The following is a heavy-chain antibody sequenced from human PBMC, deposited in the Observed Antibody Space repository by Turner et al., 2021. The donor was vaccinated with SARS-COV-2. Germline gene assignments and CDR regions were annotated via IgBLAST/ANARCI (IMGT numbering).Heavy chain of an antibody. V-gene: IGHV1-24*01. CDR1: GYTLTDLS. J-gene: IGHJ5*02. Sequence: QVQLVQSGAEMTKPGASVNVSCKISGYTLTDLSMYWVRQAPGKGLEWMGGFDPEDSETIYAQNVQGRVTMTEDTSTDTAYMELSSLRSEDTAVYFCSTGYQLRVNWFDPWGQGTLVTVSS. CDR3: STGYQLRVNWFDP. D-gene: IGHD2-2*01. CDR2: FDPEDSET.